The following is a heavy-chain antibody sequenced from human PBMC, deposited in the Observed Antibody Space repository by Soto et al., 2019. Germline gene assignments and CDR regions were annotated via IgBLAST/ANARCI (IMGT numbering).Heavy chain of an antibody. J-gene: IGHJ6*02. CDR3: AKVLMTTVTTTTPPYYGMDV. Sequence: EVQLLESGGGLVQPGGSLRLSCAASGFTFSSYAMSWVRKAPGKGLEWVSAISGSGGSTYYADSVKGRFTISRDNSKNTLDLQMNSLRAEDTAVYYCAKVLMTTVTTTTPPYYGMDVWGQGTTVTVSS. D-gene: IGHD4-17*01. CDR2: ISGSGGST. V-gene: IGHV3-23*01. CDR1: GFTFSSYA.